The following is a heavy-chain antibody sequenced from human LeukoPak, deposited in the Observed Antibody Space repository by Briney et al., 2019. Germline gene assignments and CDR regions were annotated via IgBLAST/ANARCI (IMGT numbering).Heavy chain of an antibody. Sequence: PGGSLRLSCAASGFTFSSYGMHWVRQAPGKGLEWVAVIWYDGSNKYYADSVKGRFTISRDNSKNTLYLQMNSLRAEDTAVYYCAKRYSSGWYDWFDPWGQGTLVTVSS. CDR3: AKRYSSGWYDWFDP. J-gene: IGHJ5*02. CDR1: GFTFSSYG. CDR2: IWYDGSNK. V-gene: IGHV3-33*06. D-gene: IGHD6-19*01.